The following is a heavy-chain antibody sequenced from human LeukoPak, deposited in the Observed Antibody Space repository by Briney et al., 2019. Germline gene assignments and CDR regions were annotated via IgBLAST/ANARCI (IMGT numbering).Heavy chain of an antibody. CDR2: ISRSSSTI. J-gene: IGHJ4*02. V-gene: IGHV3-48*01. Sequence: SGGSLRLSCAASGFTFSNYSMNWVRQAPGKGLEWVSYISRSSSTIYYADSVKGRFTISRDNAKNSLYLQMNSLRAEDTAVYYCARGFMVRGRGLGYWGQGTLVTVSS. CDR3: ARGFMVRGRGLGY. CDR1: GFTFSNYS. D-gene: IGHD3-10*01.